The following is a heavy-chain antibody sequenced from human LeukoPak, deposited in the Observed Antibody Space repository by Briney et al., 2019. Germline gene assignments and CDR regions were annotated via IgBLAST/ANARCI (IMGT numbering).Heavy chain of an antibody. V-gene: IGHV4-34*01. D-gene: IGHD3-9*01. CDR3: ARIYYDISTGYYVDV. Sequence: SETLSLTCAVYGGSFSGYYWSWIRQPPGKGLEWIGEINHSGSTNYNPSLKSRVTISLDTSKNQIYLRLSSVTAADTAVYFCARIYYDISTGYYVDVWGIGTTVTISS. CDR2: INHSGST. CDR1: GGSFSGYY. J-gene: IGHJ6*04.